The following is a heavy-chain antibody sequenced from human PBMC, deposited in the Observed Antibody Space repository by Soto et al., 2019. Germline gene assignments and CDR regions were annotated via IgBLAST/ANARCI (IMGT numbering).Heavy chain of an antibody. CDR2: IYHSGST. CDR3: ATQDY. J-gene: IGHJ4*02. Sequence: SETLSLTCAVSGGSISSGGYSWSWIRQPPGKGLEWIGYIYHSGSTYYNPSLKSRVTISVDRSKNQFSLKLSSVTAADTAVYYCATQDYWGQGTLVTVSS. CDR1: GGSISSGGYS. V-gene: IGHV4-30-2*01.